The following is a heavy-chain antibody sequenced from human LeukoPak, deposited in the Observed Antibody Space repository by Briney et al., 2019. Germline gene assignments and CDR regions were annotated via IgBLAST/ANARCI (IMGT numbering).Heavy chain of an antibody. Sequence: SETLSLTCTVSGDFFRSYYWTWIRQPPGKGLEWIGYIYYSGNTNYNPSLKGRVTISVDTSNNQFSLRLRSVTAADTAVYYCVRMQEGAPYHFDYWGQGTLVTVSS. J-gene: IGHJ4*02. CDR2: IYYSGNT. D-gene: IGHD3-16*01. CDR1: GDFFRSYY. V-gene: IGHV4-59*01. CDR3: VRMQEGAPYHFDY.